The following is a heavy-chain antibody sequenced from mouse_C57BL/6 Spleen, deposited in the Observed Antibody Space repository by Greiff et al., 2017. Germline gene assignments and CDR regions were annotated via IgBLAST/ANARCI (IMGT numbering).Heavy chain of an antibody. Sequence: VQLQQSGPELVKPGASVTIPCKASGYTFTDYNMDWVKQSHGKSLELIGDINPNNGGTIYNQKFKGKATLTVDKSSSTAYMELRSLTSEDTAVYYCARSPYDYNAMDYWGQGTSVTVSS. CDR1: GYTFTDYN. J-gene: IGHJ4*01. V-gene: IGHV1-18*01. CDR3: ARSPYDYNAMDY. CDR2: INPNNGGT.